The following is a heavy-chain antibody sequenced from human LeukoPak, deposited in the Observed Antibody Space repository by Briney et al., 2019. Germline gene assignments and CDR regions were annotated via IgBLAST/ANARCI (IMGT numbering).Heavy chain of an antibody. CDR1: GGSISSSRYY. CDR2: IYYSGST. CDR3: ARAQRRGGAFDI. D-gene: IGHD2-15*01. Sequence: RPSETLSLTCTVSGGSISSSRYYWGWIRQPPGKGLEWIGSIYYSGSTYYNPSLKSRVTISVDTSKNQFSLKLSSVTAADTAVYHCARAQRRGGAFDIWGQGTMVTVSS. J-gene: IGHJ3*02. V-gene: IGHV4-39*07.